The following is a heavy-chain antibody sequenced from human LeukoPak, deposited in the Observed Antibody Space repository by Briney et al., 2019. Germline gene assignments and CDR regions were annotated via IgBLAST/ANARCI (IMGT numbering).Heavy chain of an antibody. CDR1: GYTFTSYG. CDR2: MNPNSGNT. CDR3: ARRGRCSGGSCYFRGNWFDP. J-gene: IGHJ5*02. Sequence: ASVKVSCKASGYTFTSYGINWVRQATGQGLEWMGWMNPNSGNTGYAQKFQGRVTMTRNTSISTAYMELSSLRSEDTAVYYCARRGRCSGGSCYFRGNWFDPWGQGTLVTVSS. V-gene: IGHV1-8*02. D-gene: IGHD2-15*01.